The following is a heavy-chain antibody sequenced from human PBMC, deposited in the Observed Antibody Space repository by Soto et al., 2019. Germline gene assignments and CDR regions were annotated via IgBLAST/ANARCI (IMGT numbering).Heavy chain of an antibody. Sequence: QVVLQESGPGLVKPSETLSLTCSVSGRSITSYYWSWVRQPPGKGLEWIGYIYDNGITSQNPSLKSRVPMSADTSQHQFSLKLTSVTGADTDVYYCERNYDSNGYANEFDSWGQGILVTVTS. D-gene: IGHD3-22*01. CDR1: GRSITSYY. J-gene: IGHJ4*02. V-gene: IGHV4-59*12. CDR2: IYDNGIT. CDR3: ERNYDSNGYANEFDS.